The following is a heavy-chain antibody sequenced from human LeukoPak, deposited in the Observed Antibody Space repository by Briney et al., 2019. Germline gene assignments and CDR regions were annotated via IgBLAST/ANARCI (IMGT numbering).Heavy chain of an antibody. CDR3: ARYAVETSDNWFDP. V-gene: IGHV4-4*07. Sequence: KPSATLSLTCTVSGGSISSYYWSWIRQPAGKGLEWIGRTYTSGSTNYNPSLKSRVTMSVDTSKNQFSLKLSSVTAADTAVYYCARYAVETSDNWFDPWGQGTLVTVSS. J-gene: IGHJ5*02. CDR2: TYTSGST. D-gene: IGHD2-8*01. CDR1: GGSISSYY.